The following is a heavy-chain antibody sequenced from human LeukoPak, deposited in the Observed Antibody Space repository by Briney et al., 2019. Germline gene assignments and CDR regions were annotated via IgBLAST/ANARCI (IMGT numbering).Heavy chain of an antibody. CDR1: GYTFTSYG. V-gene: IGHV1-18*01. CDR3: ARDEGYSSSWSLYYYYYGMDV. D-gene: IGHD6-13*01. J-gene: IGHJ6*02. Sequence: ASVKVSCKASGYTFTSYGISWVRQAPGQGLEWMGWISAYNGNTNYAQKLQGRVTMTTDTSTSTAYMELRSLRSDDTAVYYCARDEGYSSSWSLYYYYYGMDVWGQGTTVTVSS. CDR2: ISAYNGNT.